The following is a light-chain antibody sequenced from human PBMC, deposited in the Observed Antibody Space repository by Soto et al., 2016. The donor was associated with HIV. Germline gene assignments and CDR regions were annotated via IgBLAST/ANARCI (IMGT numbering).Light chain of an antibody. Sequence: DIQMTQSPSTLSASIGDRVTITCRASQSFSSWLAWYQQKPGKAPKLLIFAASSLQSGVPSRFSGSGSGTDFTLTISSLQPEDFATYYCQQSYSVVTFGPGTKVDIK. CDR2: AAS. J-gene: IGKJ3*01. V-gene: IGKV1-39*01. CDR3: QQSYSVVT. CDR1: QSFSSW.